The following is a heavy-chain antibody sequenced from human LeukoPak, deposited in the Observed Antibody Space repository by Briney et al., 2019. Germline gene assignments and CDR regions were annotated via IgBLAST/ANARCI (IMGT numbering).Heavy chain of an antibody. J-gene: IGHJ5*02. CDR3: ARTRRSWYAWFDP. D-gene: IGHD6-13*01. CDR2: IYYSGST. V-gene: IGHV4-39*07. Sequence: SETLSLTCTVSGGSISSSSYYWGWIRQPPGKGLEWIGSIYYSGSTNYNPSLKSRVTISVDTSKNQFSLKLSSVTAADTAVYYCARTRRSWYAWFDPWGQGTLVTVSS. CDR1: GGSISSSSYY.